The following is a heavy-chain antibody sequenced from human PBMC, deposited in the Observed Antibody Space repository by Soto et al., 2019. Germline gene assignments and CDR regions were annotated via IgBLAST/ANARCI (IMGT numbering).Heavy chain of an antibody. CDR2: IYDSGST. Sequence: QVQLQESGPGLVKPSQTLSLTCTVSGGSISSGGYYWSWIRQHPGKGLEWIGYIYDSGSTYYNPSLKSRVTISVDTSKNQSSLKLSYVTAADTAVYYCARDSRYRYGLYYYYYGMDVWGQGTTVTVSS. D-gene: IGHD5-18*01. CDR1: GGSISSGGYY. J-gene: IGHJ6*02. V-gene: IGHV4-31*03. CDR3: ARDSRYRYGLYYYYYGMDV.